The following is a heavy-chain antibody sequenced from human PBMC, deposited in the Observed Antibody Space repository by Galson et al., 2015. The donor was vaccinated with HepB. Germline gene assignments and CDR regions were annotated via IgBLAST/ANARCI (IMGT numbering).Heavy chain of an antibody. CDR2: LNPNSGST. D-gene: IGHD2-8*01. J-gene: IGHJ4*02. CDR3: ARKHLVLTVYDFYFDY. CDR1: GYTFTVYY. Sequence: SVKVSCKASGYTFTVYYVYWVRQAPGQGLEWMGWLNPNSGSTNYAQSFQGRVTMTRDTSISTAYMELSRLTSDDTAVYYCARKHLVLTVYDFYFDYWGQGTLVTVSS. V-gene: IGHV1-2*02.